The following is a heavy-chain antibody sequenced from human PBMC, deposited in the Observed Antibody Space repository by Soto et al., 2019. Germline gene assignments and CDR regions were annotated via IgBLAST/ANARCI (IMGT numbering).Heavy chain of an antibody. CDR3: ARDQVYDFWSRYGYYYGMDV. CDR1: GGSISTSKW. V-gene: IGHV4-4*02. J-gene: IGHJ6*02. D-gene: IGHD3-3*01. CDR2: IYHSGST. Sequence: SETLSLTCALPGGSISTSKWWSWVRQPPGKGLEWIGEIYHSGSTNYNPSLKSRVTISVDKSMNQFSLKLSSVTAADTAVYYCARDQVYDFWSRYGYYYGMDVWGQGTTVTVSS.